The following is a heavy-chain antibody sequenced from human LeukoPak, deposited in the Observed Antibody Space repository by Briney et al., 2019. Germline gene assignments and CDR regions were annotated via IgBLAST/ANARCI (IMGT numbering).Heavy chain of an antibody. Sequence: SETLSLTCTVSGGSISNYYWSWIRQPPGKGLEWIGYIYYSGSTKYNPSLKSRVTISVNTSKNQFSLKLSSVTVADTAVYYCARGGNSAWFGNWFPWGQGTLVTVSS. CDR2: IYYSGST. CDR3: ARGGNSAWFGNWFP. D-gene: IGHD6-19*01. CDR1: GGSISNYY. J-gene: IGHJ5*02. V-gene: IGHV4-59*01.